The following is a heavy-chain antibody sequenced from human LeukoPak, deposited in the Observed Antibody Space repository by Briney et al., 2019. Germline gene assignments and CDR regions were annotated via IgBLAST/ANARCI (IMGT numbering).Heavy chain of an antibody. V-gene: IGHV3-74*01. J-gene: IGHJ5*02. CDR2: INSDGSST. CDR1: GFTFSSYW. CDR3: ARGNLKWEPAGWFDP. D-gene: IGHD1-26*01. Sequence: PGGSLRLSCAASGFTFSSYWMHWVRQAPGKGLVWVSRINSDGSSTSYADSVKGRFTISRDNAKNTLYLQMNSLRAEDTAVYYCARGNLKWEPAGWFDPWGQGTLVTVSS.